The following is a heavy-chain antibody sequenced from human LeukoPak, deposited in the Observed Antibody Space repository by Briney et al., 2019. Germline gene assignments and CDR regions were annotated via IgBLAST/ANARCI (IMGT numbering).Heavy chain of an antibody. V-gene: IGHV3-7*01. J-gene: IGHJ3*02. CDR1: EFTFSTYW. D-gene: IGHD3-3*02. CDR3: ASDPFTISAYDAFNI. CDR2: INQDGSDK. Sequence: GGSLRLSCVASEFTFSTYWMSWVRQAPGKGLEWVANINQDGSDKYYVDSVKGRLTISRDNAKKSLYLQMNSLRVEDTAVYYCASDPFTISAYDAFNIWGQGAVVTVSS.